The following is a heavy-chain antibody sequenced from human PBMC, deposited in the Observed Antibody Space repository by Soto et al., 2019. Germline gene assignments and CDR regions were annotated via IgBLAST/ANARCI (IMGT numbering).Heavy chain of an antibody. V-gene: IGHV1-69*01. CDR1: GGTFSSYA. Sequence: QVQLVQSGAEVKKPGSSVKVSCKASGGTFSSYAISWVRQAPGQGLEWMGGIIPIFGTANYAQKFQVRVTITADESTSTAYMELSSLRSEDTAVYYCARSIAVAAPYYFDYWGQGTLVTVSS. D-gene: IGHD6-19*01. CDR2: IIPIFGTA. CDR3: ARSIAVAAPYYFDY. J-gene: IGHJ4*02.